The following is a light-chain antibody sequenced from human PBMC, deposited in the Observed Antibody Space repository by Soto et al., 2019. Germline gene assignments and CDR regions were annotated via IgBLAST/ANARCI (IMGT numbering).Light chain of an antibody. CDR2: AAS. Sequence: DIQMTQSPSSLSASVGERVTITCRASQTISHYLNWYRQQPGRAPELLIYAASNLQSGVPSRFSGSGSGTEFTLTINSLHPEDFATYFCQQSSIAPYTFGLGTRLEI. CDR1: QTISHY. J-gene: IGKJ2*01. V-gene: IGKV1-39*01. CDR3: QQSSIAPYT.